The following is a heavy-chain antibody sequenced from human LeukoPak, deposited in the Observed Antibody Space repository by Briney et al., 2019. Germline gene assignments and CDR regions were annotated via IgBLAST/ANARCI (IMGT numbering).Heavy chain of an antibody. CDR2: ISYDGSNK. J-gene: IGHJ4*02. Sequence: GGSLRLSCAASGFTFSSYGMHWVRQAPGKGLEWVAVISYDGSNKYYADSVKGRFTISRDNSKNTLYLQMNSLRAEDTAVYYCAKDRGQHRWLVRLVYVLDYWGQGTLVTVSS. V-gene: IGHV3-30*18. D-gene: IGHD6-19*01. CDR3: AKDRGQHRWLVRLVYVLDY. CDR1: GFTFSSYG.